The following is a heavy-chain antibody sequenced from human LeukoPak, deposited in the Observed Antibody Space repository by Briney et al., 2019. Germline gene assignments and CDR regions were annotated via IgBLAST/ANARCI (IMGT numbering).Heavy chain of an antibody. J-gene: IGHJ4*02. CDR1: GGSISSYY. V-gene: IGHV4-59*01. D-gene: IGHD6-19*01. Sequence: SETLSLTCTVSGGSISSYYWSWIRQPPGKGLEWIGYIYYSRSTNYNPSLKSRVTISVDTSKNQFSLKLSSVTAADTAVYYCAREAYSSGFWGFDYWGQGTLVTVSS. CDR3: AREAYSSGFWGFDY. CDR2: IYYSRST.